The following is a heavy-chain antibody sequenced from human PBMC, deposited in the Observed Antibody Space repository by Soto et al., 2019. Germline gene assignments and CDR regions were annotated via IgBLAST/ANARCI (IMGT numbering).Heavy chain of an antibody. CDR3: ARDHSHCSSTSCPPRRPSGIDV. J-gene: IGHJ6*02. V-gene: IGHV1-69*13. CDR1: AGTISIYA. CDR2: IIPIFGTA. D-gene: IGHD2-2*01. Sequence: SVKVSCKACAGTISIYAMSWVRQAPGQRLEWMGGIIPIFGTANYAQKFQGRVTITADESTSTAYLELSSLRSEDTAVYYCARDHSHCSSTSCPPRRPSGIDVWAQETTPTVSS.